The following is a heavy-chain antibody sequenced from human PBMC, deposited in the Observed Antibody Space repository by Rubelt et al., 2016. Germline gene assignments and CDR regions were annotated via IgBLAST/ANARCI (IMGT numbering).Heavy chain of an antibody. V-gene: IGHV1-18*01. CDR3: ARNLIVITFGGVIVPPDY. D-gene: IGHD3-16*02. CDR1: GYTFTSYG. J-gene: IGHJ4*02. CDR2: ISAYNGNT. Sequence: QVQLVQSGAEVKKPGASVKVACKASGYTFTSYGISWVRQAPGQGLEWMGGISAYNGNTNYAQKLQGRGTMTTDTSTSTAYMELRSLSSDDTAVYYCARNLIVITFGGVIVPPDYWGQGTLVTVSS.